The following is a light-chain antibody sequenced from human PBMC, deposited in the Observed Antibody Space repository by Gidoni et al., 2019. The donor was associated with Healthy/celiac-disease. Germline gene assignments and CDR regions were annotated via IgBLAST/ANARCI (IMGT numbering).Light chain of an antibody. CDR2: SNN. J-gene: IGLJ3*02. V-gene: IGLV1-44*01. Sequence: QSVLTQPPSASGTPGQRVTISCSGSSSNIESNTVNWYQQLPVTAPKLLIYSNNQRPSGVPDRFSGSKSGTSASLAISGLQSEDEADYYCAAWDDSLNGWVFGGGTKLTVL. CDR3: AAWDDSLNGWV. CDR1: SSNIESNT.